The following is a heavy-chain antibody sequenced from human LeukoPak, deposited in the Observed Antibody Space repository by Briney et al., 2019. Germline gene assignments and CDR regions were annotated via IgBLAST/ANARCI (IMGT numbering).Heavy chain of an antibody. V-gene: IGHV4-39*01. D-gene: IGHD6-13*01. CDR1: GGSISSSSYY. CDR2: IYYSGST. Sequence: TSETLSLTCTVSGGSISSSSYYWGWIRQPPGKGLEWIGSIYYSGSTYYNPSLKSRVTISVDTSKNQFSLKLSSVTAADTAVYYCARHSSSWYMNTFDYWGQGTLVTVSS. CDR3: ARHSSSWYMNTFDY. J-gene: IGHJ4*02.